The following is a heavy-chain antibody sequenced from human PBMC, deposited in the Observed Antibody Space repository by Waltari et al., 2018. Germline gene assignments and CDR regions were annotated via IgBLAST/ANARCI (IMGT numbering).Heavy chain of an antibody. V-gene: IGHV3-7*01. CDR1: GLTFSSFW. CDR2: IKHEGNEK. Sequence: EAQLVESGGGLVQPGGSLRLSCADSGLTFSSFWKSWFRQAQGKGLEWVATIKHEGNEKHYVDSVKGRFTISRDNAKKSLYLQMNRLRVEDTAVYYCAAGHYFEFWGQGTLVTVSS. D-gene: IGHD3-10*01. J-gene: IGHJ4*02. CDR3: AAGHYFEF.